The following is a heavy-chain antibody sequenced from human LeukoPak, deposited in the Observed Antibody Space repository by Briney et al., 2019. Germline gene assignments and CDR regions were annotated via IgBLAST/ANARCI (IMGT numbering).Heavy chain of an antibody. V-gene: IGHV3-23*01. Sequence: GGSLTLSCAASGFTFFSYPMHWVRQAPGKGLEWVSAISGSGGSTYYADSVKGRLTISRDNSKHTLYLQMNSLRAEDTAIYYCARDGEPRLDWYFDLWGRGTLVTVSS. J-gene: IGHJ2*01. D-gene: IGHD2-21*01. CDR1: GFTFFSYP. CDR3: ARDGEPRLDWYFDL. CDR2: ISGSGGST.